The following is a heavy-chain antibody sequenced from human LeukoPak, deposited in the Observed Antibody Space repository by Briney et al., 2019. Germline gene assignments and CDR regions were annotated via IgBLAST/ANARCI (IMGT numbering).Heavy chain of an antibody. CDR1: GFTFSSYG. D-gene: IGHD2-2*01. CDR3: SSAFEY. CDR2: IRNDGDRK. J-gene: IGHJ4*02. Sequence: GGSLRLSCAASGFTFSSYGMHWVRQAPGKGLEWVAFIRNDGDRKYHADSVKGRFTVSRDNSKNTLYLQLNSLRPEDTAVYYCSSAFEYWGQGTLVTVSS. V-gene: IGHV3-30*02.